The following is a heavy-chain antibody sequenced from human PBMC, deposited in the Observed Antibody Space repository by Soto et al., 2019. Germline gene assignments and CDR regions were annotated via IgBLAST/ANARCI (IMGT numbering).Heavy chain of an antibody. CDR2: IDPSDTYI. V-gene: IGHV5-10-1*03. J-gene: IGHJ4*02. D-gene: IGHD6-6*01. CDR3: ARRGSSSSFFADS. CDR1: GYSFTSSW. Sequence: EVQLVQSGAEVKKPGESLRISCQGSGYSFTSSWISWVRQMPGEGLELMGRIDPSDTYINYSPSFQGRVTISADKSICTAYLQWSSLKASDTAMYYCARRGSSSSFFADSWGQGTLVTFAS.